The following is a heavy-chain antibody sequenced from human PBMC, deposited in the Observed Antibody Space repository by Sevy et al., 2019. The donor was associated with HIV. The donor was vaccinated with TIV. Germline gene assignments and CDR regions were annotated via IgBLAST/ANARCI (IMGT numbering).Heavy chain of an antibody. CDR2: ISGGGGDT. D-gene: IGHD2-2*02. CDR3: VKGARYTIPNDAFDI. CDR1: GFTFSSNA. J-gene: IGHJ3*02. Sequence: GGSLRLSCEASGFTFSSNAMRWVRQAPGKGLEWVSGISGGGGDTFYADSVKCRFTISRDNSKNTLFLQINSLRAEDTALYYCVKGARYTIPNDAFDIWGQGTMVTVSS. V-gene: IGHV3-23*01.